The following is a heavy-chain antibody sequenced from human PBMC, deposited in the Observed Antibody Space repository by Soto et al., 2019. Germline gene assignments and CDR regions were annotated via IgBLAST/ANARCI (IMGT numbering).Heavy chain of an antibody. Sequence: QVQLQESGPGLVKPSETLSLTCTVSGGSISSYYWSWIRQPPGKGLELIGYIYYSGSTNYNPSLKSRVTISVDTSKNQFSLKLSSVTAADTAVYYCARGTWFRGKPNDYWGQGTLVTVSS. CDR1: GGSISSYY. CDR2: IYYSGST. D-gene: IGHD3-10*01. CDR3: ARGTWFRGKPNDY. J-gene: IGHJ4*02. V-gene: IGHV4-59*01.